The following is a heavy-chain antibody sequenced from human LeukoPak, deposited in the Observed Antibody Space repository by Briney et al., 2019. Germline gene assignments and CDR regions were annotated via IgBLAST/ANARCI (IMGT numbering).Heavy chain of an antibody. D-gene: IGHD3-22*01. CDR2: ISGSGGST. CDR3: AKDLLDSSGYLDV. V-gene: IGHV3-23*01. Sequence: GGSLRLSCAASGFTFSSYAMSWVRQAPGKGLEWVSGISGSGGSTYYADSVKGRFTISRDNSKNTLYLQMNSLRAEDTAVYYCAKDLLDSSGYLDVWGQGTLVTVSS. CDR1: GFTFSSYA. J-gene: IGHJ5*02.